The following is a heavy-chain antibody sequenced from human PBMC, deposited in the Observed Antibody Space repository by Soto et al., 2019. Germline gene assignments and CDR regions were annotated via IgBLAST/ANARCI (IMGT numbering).Heavy chain of an antibody. J-gene: IGHJ5*02. D-gene: IGHD2-15*01. V-gene: IGHV3-48*02. CDR2: INGSSSTM. CDR1: GFSFGIYS. CDR3: ARGDRFRCSGGRCYSDGRFLS. Sequence: EVQLVESGGGLVQRGGSLRLSCAASGFSFGIYSMNWVRQAPGKGLEWISYINGSSSTMYYADSVKGRFIICRDNAENSLYLQMNSLRDDGTGVYFCARGDRFRCSGGRCYSDGRFLSWGQGTLVTVSS.